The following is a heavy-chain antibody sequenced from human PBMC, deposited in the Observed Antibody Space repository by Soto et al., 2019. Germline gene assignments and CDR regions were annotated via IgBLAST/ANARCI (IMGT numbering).Heavy chain of an antibody. J-gene: IGHJ4*02. CDR3: ARDLAAADY. D-gene: IGHD6-13*01. CDR2: INPNGGST. CDR1: GYICINYY. Sequence: QVHLVQSGAEVKKPGASVKLSCKASGYICINYYIHWVRQAPGQGLEWIGIINPNGGSTNYAQKFRGRVTKARNTSTRKVYMVLGSLTSDDTAVYYCARDLAAADYWGQGTLVTVSS. V-gene: IGHV1-46*01.